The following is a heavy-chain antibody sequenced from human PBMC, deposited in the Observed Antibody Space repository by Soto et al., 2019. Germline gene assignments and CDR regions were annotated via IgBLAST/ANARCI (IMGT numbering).Heavy chain of an antibody. Sequence: ASETLSLTCAVYGGSFSGYYWSWIRQPPGKGLEWIGEINHSGSTNYNPSLKSRVTISVDTSKNQFSLKLSSVTAADTAVYYCAGIAVAGYNFDYWGQGTLVTVSS. D-gene: IGHD6-19*01. J-gene: IGHJ4*02. CDR3: AGIAVAGYNFDY. CDR2: INHSGST. CDR1: GGSFSGYY. V-gene: IGHV4-34*01.